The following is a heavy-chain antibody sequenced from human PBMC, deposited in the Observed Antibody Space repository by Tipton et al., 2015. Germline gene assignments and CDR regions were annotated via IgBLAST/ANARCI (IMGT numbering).Heavy chain of an antibody. CDR2: ISHSGNT. CDR1: AYSISSDYY. CDR3: ACQDYDSLTRDYQTVDY. V-gene: IGHV4-38-2*01. J-gene: IGHJ4*02. D-gene: IGHD3-9*01. Sequence: VSAYSISSDYYWGWIRQPPGKGLEWIGSISHSGNTYYNPSLKSRVTMSRDTSKNQFSLKLTSVTVADTAVYYCACQDYDSLTRDYQTVDYWGQGTLVTVSS.